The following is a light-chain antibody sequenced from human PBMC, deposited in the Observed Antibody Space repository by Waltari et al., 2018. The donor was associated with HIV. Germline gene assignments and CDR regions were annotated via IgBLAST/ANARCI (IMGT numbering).Light chain of an antibody. V-gene: IGLV1-44*01. CDR1: SSPIGSWP. Sequence: QSVLTQPPSASGTPGQRVTLSCSGSSSPIGSWPLNWYQQLPGAAPKLLIYSHNERPSGVPDRFSGSKSGTSASLAISGLQSEDEADYYCVAWDSSLNGYVFGTGTKVTVL. CDR3: VAWDSSLNGYV. CDR2: SHN. J-gene: IGLJ1*01.